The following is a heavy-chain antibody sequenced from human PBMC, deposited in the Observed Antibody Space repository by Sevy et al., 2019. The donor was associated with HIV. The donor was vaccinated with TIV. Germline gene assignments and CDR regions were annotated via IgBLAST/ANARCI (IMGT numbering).Heavy chain of an antibody. Sequence: GGSLRLSCTASGLTFSSYVMSWVRQAPGKGLEWVSTISGSGGYTYGADSVKGRFTMSRDNSKNTVYLQMNSLTVEDTAMYYCAKEYSSGYSWGQGILVTVSS. CDR1: GLTFSSYV. D-gene: IGHD3-22*01. CDR2: ISGSGGYT. V-gene: IGHV3-23*01. CDR3: AKEYSSGYS. J-gene: IGHJ4*02.